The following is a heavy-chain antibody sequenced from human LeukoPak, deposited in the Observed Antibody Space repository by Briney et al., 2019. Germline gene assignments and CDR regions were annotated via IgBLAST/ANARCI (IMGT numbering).Heavy chain of an antibody. CDR2: ISGGGVTA. D-gene: IGHD3-10*01. CDR3: AKRVYGYLDY. J-gene: IGHJ4*02. CDR1: GFTFTSYA. V-gene: IGHV3-23*01. Sequence: PGGSLRLSCAASGFTFTSYAMTWVRQAPGKGLEWVSTISGGGVTANYADSVKGGFTVSRDNSKNTLYLQMNSLRAEDTAVYYCAKRVYGYLDYWGQGTLVTVSS.